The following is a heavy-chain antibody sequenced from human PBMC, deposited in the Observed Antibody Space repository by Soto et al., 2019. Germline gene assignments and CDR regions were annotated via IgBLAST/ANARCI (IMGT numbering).Heavy chain of an antibody. J-gene: IGHJ3*02. CDR2: IYYSGST. D-gene: IGHD2-15*01. V-gene: IGHV4-31*03. Sequence: QVQLQESGPGLVKPSQTLSLTRTVSGGSISSGGYYWSWIRQHPGKGLEWIGYIYYSGSTYYNPSLKSRVTISVDTSKNQFSLKLSSVTAADTAVYYCARECRGGCSGGRPDAFDIWGQGTMVTVSS. CDR1: GGSISSGGYY. CDR3: ARECRGGCSGGRPDAFDI.